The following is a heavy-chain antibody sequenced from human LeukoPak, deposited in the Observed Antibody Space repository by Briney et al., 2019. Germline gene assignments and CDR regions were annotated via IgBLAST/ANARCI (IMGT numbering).Heavy chain of an antibody. Sequence: PGGSLRLSCSASGFTFTTYGMYWVRQAPGKGLEWVSGIGGSGTRTYYADSVKGRFTISRDNSKNTLYLQMNSLRDEDTAVYYCAKDSHWILFDDWGQGTLVTVSS. CDR3: AKDSHWILFDD. J-gene: IGHJ4*02. V-gene: IGHV3-23*01. CDR2: IGGSGTRT. CDR1: GFTFTTYG. D-gene: IGHD2-2*03.